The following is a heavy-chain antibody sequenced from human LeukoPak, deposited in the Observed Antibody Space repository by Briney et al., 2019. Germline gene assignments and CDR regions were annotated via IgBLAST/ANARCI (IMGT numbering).Heavy chain of an antibody. CDR2: IVVGSGNT. CDR3: ARRFELITFGGAIGKLNWFDS. V-gene: IGHV1-58*02. Sequence: GASVKVSCKASGFTFTSSAMQWVRQARGQRLEWIGWIVVGSGNTNYAHKFQERVTITRDMSTSTAYMELSSLRSEDTAVYYCARRFELITFGGAIGKLNWFDSWGQGTLVTVSS. CDR1: GFTFTSSA. D-gene: IGHD3-16*02. J-gene: IGHJ5*01.